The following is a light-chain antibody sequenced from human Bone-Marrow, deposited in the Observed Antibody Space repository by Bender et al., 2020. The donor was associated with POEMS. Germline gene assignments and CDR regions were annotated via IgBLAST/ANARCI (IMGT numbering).Light chain of an antibody. CDR3: CSYADNSVWV. CDR1: SSDVGDYNY. V-gene: IGLV2-23*02. J-gene: IGLJ3*02. CDR2: EVR. Sequence: QSALTQPASVSGSPGQSITISCTGTSSDVGDYNYVSWYQQCPGKAPKLIIYEVRKRPSGVSNRFSGSKSDNTASLTISGLQAEDEADFYCCSYADNSVWVFGGGTKLTVL.